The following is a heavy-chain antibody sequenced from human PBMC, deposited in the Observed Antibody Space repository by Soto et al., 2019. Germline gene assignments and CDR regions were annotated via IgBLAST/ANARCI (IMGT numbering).Heavy chain of an antibody. D-gene: IGHD3-22*01. Sequence: VQLAQSGAEVRKPGSSVKVSCKASGGTFSGYAITWVRQAPGQGLEWMGGSIAIFGTPTYAQKFQGRVTITADESTATTYIELSSLKSEDTAVYYCARGDSPYYYDSSGYYNDYWGQGTLVTVSS. CDR3: ARGDSPYYYDSSGYYNDY. CDR2: SIAIFGTP. J-gene: IGHJ4*02. V-gene: IGHV1-69*01. CDR1: GGTFSGYA.